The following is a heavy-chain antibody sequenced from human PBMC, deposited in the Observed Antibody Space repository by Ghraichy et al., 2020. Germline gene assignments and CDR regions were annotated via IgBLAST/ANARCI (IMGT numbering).Heavy chain of an antibody. V-gene: IGHV3-23*01. J-gene: IGHJ1*01. CDR1: GFTFGTYV. CDR2: ISGNGGST. Sequence: LSLTCVASGFTFGTYVMTWVRQAPWKWLEWVSGISGNGGSTYYADSVKGRFTISRDNSKNTLYLQMSSLRAEDTAIYYCAKDRDDSSGYYFRYFQHWGQGTLVTVSS. CDR3: AKDRDDSSGYYFRYFQH. D-gene: IGHD3-22*01.